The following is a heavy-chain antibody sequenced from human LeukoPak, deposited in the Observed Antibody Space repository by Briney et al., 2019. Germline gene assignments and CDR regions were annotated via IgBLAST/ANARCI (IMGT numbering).Heavy chain of an antibody. Sequence: GGSLRLSCAASGFTVSSNYMSWVRQAPGKGLEWVSVIYSGGSTYYADSVKGRFTISRDNSKDTLYLQMNSLRAEDTAVYYCARMFGDTMVRGVIRFYYYYYGMDVWGQGTTVTVSS. J-gene: IGHJ6*02. CDR1: GFTVSSNY. V-gene: IGHV3-66*01. D-gene: IGHD3-10*01. CDR2: IYSGGST. CDR3: ARMFGDTMVRGVIRFYYYYYGMDV.